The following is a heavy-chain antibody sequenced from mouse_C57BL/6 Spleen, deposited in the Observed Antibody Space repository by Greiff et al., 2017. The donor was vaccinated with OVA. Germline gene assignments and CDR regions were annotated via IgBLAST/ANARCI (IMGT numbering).Heavy chain of an antibody. CDR1: GFTFSSYA. CDR2: ISDGGSYT. J-gene: IGHJ3*01. CDR3: ARGGGLDPFAY. Sequence: EVMLVESGGGLVKPGGSLKLSCAASGFTFSSYAMSWVRQTPEKRLEWVATISDGGSYTYYPDNVKGRFTISRDNAKNNLYLQMSHLKSEDTAMYYCARGGGLDPFAYWGQGTLVTVSA. V-gene: IGHV5-4*03.